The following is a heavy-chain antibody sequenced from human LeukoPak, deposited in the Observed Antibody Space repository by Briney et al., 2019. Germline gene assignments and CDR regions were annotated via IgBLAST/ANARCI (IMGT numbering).Heavy chain of an antibody. CDR1: GFTLSSFA. CDR3: ARDSNDYRAYYYYGMDV. CDR2: ISSSGSTI. Sequence: RPGGSLRLSCTPSGFTLSSFAMSWVRQAPGKGLEWVSYISSSGSTIYYADSVKGRFTISRDNAKNSLYLQMNSLRDEDTAVYYCARDSNDYRAYYYYGMDVWGQGTTVTVSS. J-gene: IGHJ6*02. D-gene: IGHD4-11*01. V-gene: IGHV3-48*02.